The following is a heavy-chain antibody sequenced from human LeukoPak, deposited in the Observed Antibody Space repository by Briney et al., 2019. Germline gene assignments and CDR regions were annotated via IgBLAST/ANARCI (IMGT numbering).Heavy chain of an antibody. CDR1: GFTFYSYE. Sequence: GGSLRLSCSASGFTFYSYEMNWVRQPPGKGLEWVAYIGRSGGPIYYADSVKGRFTISRDNAKNSLYLQMNSLRAEDTAVYYCARDPDPDSSGWYGDYFDYWGQGTLVTVSS. J-gene: IGHJ4*02. V-gene: IGHV3-48*03. CDR3: ARDPDPDSSGWYGDYFDY. D-gene: IGHD6-19*01. CDR2: IGRSGGPI.